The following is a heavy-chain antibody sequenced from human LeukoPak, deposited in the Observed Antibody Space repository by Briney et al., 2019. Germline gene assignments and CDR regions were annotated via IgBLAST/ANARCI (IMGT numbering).Heavy chain of an antibody. CDR1: GFTFSTYA. CDR2: ISDSGGST. J-gene: IGHJ4*02. Sequence: SGGSLRLSCEVSGFTFSTYAMSWVRQAPGKGLEWVSAISDSGGSTYYAASVKGRFTISRDSPKNTLHLQMNSLRAEDTAVYYCAKAVAGTTGLWDYWGQGTLVTVSS. D-gene: IGHD6-19*01. CDR3: AKAVAGTTGLWDY. V-gene: IGHV3-23*01.